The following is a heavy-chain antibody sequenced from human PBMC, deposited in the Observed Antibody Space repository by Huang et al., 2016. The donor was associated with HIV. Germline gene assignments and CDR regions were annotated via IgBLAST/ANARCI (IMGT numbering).Heavy chain of an antibody. V-gene: IGHV1-69*01. J-gene: IGHJ4*02. Sequence: QVHLVQSGAEVKKPGSSVKVSCKASGDSFTSLPINWVRQAPGQGLEWMGGPFPKCVSGSYAQKFRGRVTISADESTSTSYMELSRRRSDDTAMYYCATSTPMLGESGGWSGKVVITENVPYVDWGQGTLVTVSS. CDR3: ATSTPMLGESGGWSGKVVITENVPYVD. CDR2: PFPKCVSG. CDR1: GDSFTSLP. D-gene: IGHD3-22*01.